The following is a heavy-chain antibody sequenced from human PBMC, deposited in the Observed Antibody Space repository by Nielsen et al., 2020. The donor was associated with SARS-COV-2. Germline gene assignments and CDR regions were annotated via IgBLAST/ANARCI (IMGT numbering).Heavy chain of an antibody. V-gene: IGHV3-48*01. J-gene: IGHJ6*04. D-gene: IGHD3-3*01. CDR2: ISSSSSTI. Sequence: GGSLRLSCAASGFTFSSYSMNWVRQAPGKGLEWVSYISSSSSTIYYADSVKGRFTISRDNSKNTLYLQMNRLRGEDTAVYYCVIFGVVIDEMDVWGKGTTVTVSS. CDR3: VIFGVVIDEMDV. CDR1: GFTFSSYS.